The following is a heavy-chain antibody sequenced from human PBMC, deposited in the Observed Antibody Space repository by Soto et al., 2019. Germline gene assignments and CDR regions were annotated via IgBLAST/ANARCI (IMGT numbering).Heavy chain of an antibody. Sequence: QLQLQESGPGLVKPSETLSLTCTVSGGSISSSSYYWGWIRQPPGKGLEWIGSIYYSGSTYYNPSLKSRVTISVDTSKNQFSLKLSSVTAADTAVYYCARHAIYYYDSSGYYSTPFDYWGQGTLVTVSS. CDR3: ARHAIYYYDSSGYYSTPFDY. D-gene: IGHD3-22*01. V-gene: IGHV4-39*01. CDR1: GGSISSSSYY. J-gene: IGHJ4*02. CDR2: IYYSGST.